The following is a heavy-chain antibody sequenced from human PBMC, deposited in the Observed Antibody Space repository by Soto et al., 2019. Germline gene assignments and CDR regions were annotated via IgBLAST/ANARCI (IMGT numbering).Heavy chain of an antibody. D-gene: IGHD1-26*01. Sequence: SETLSLTCTVSGASISGFYWSWIRKSAGKGLEWIGRIYATGTTDYNPSLKSRVMMSVDTSKKQFSLKLRSVTAADTAVYYCVRFVGATTDWFDPWGQGTLVTVSS. CDR1: GASISGFY. CDR3: VRFVGATTDWFDP. J-gene: IGHJ5*02. V-gene: IGHV4-4*07. CDR2: IYATGTT.